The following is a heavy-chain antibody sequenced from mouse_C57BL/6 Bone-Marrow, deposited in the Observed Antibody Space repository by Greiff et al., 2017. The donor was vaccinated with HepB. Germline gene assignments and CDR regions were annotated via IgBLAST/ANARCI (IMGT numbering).Heavy chain of an antibody. J-gene: IGHJ2*01. Sequence: VKLQQPGAELVKPGASVKLSCKASGYTFTSYWMHWVKQRPGQGLEWIGMIHPNSGSTNYNEKFKSKATLTVDKSSSTAYMQLSSLTSEDSAVYYCARGKLGYYFDYWGQGTTLTVSS. CDR2: IHPNSGST. CDR3: ARGKLGYYFDY. V-gene: IGHV1-64*01. D-gene: IGHD4-1*01. CDR1: GYTFTSYW.